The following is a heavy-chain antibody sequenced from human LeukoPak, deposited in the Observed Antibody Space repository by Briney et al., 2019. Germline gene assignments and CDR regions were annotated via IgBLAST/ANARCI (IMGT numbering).Heavy chain of an antibody. CDR3: ARDYNSASAY. CDR1: GYSFTNYA. CDR2: IETNTGTP. D-gene: IGHD2/OR15-2a*01. Sequence: ASVKVSCKASGYSFTNYAMNWVRQAPGQGLEWIGWIETNTGTPTYAQGFTGRFVFSLDTSVSTAYLQISSLKAEDSGVYYCARDYNSASAYWGQGTLVTVSS. J-gene: IGHJ4*02. V-gene: IGHV7-4-1*02.